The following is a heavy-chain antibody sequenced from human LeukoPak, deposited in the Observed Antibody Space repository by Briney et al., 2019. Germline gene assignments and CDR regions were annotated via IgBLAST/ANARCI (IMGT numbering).Heavy chain of an antibody. J-gene: IGHJ3*02. V-gene: IGHV3-23*01. CDR1: GFTFSSYA. D-gene: IGHD5-24*01. Sequence: GGSLRLSCAASGFTFSSYALSWVRQAPEKGLEWVSGITGSGGSTYYADSVKGRFTISRDNSKNTLYLQMNSLRAEDTAVYYCALRDGFSHAFDIWGQGTMVTVSS. CDR2: ITGSGGST. CDR3: ALRDGFSHAFDI.